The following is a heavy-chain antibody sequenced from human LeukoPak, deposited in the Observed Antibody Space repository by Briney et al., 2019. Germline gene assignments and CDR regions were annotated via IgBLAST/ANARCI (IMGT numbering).Heavy chain of an antibody. J-gene: IGHJ5*02. V-gene: IGHV3-7*01. CDR1: GFTFNNYW. D-gene: IGHD6-19*01. CDR2: IKEDGSEK. CDR3: ARGLAVAGTGGRWFDP. Sequence: GGSLRLSCAASGFTFNNYWMSWVRQAPGKGLEWVANIKEDGSEKDYVDSVKGRFTISRDNAKNSLYLQMNSLRAEDTAVYYCARGLAVAGTGGRWFDPWGQGTLVTVSS.